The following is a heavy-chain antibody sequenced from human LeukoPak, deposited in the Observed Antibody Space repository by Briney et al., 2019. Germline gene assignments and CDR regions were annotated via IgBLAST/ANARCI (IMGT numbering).Heavy chain of an antibody. V-gene: IGHV3-9*01. J-gene: IGHJ6*02. CDR2: ISWNSGSI. D-gene: IGHD6-13*01. Sequence: PGGSLRLSCAASGFTFSSYAMHWVRQAPGKGLEWVSGISWNSGSIGYADSVKGRFTISRDNAKNSLYLQMNSLRAEDTALYYCAKGAAALTNYYYGMDVWGQGTTVTVSS. CDR3: AKGAAALTNYYYGMDV. CDR1: GFTFSSYA.